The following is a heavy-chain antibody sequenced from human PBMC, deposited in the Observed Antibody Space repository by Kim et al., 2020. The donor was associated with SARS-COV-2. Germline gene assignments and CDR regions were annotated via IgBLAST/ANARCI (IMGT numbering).Heavy chain of an antibody. V-gene: IGHV4-39*01. CDR3: ARSMAKGYYYYYYGMDV. J-gene: IGHJ6*02. CDR2: IYYSGST. CDR1: GGSISSSSYY. Sequence: SETLSLTCTVSGGSISSSSYYWGWIRQPPGKGLEWIGSIYYSGSTYYNPSLKSRVTISVDTSKNQFSLKLSSVTAADTAVYYCARSMAKGYYYYYYGMDVWGQGTTVTVSS. D-gene: IGHD5-12*01.